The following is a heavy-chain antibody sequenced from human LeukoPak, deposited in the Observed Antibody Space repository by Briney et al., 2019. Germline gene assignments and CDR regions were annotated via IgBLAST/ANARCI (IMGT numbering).Heavy chain of an antibody. V-gene: IGHV3-23*01. Sequence: QTGGSLRLSCAASGFTFSGHAMSWVRQAPGKGLEWVSAISGSGGSTYYADSVKGRFTISRDNSKNTLYLQMNSLRAEDAAVYYCAKDPRGRPGPDCSSTSCYPTDFDYWGQGTLVTVSS. CDR2: ISGSGGST. J-gene: IGHJ4*02. D-gene: IGHD2-2*01. CDR3: AKDPRGRPGPDCSSTSCYPTDFDY. CDR1: GFTFSGHA.